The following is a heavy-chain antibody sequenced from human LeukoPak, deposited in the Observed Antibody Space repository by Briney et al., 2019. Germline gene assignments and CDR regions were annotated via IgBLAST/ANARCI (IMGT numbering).Heavy chain of an antibody. J-gene: IGHJ4*02. Sequence: GGSLRLSRAASGLTFSSYAMSWVRQAPGKGLEWVTGISGSGDNTYYADSVKGRFTISRDNSKNTLYVQVNSLGTEDTAAYYCAKGSYYDSSGSFYFDYWGQGTLVTVSS. CDR3: AKGSYYDSSGSFYFDY. CDR1: GLTFSSYA. CDR2: ISGSGDNT. V-gene: IGHV3-23*01. D-gene: IGHD3-22*01.